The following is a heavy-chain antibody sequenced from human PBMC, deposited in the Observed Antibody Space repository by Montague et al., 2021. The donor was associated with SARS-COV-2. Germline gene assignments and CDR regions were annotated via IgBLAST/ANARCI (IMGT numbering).Heavy chain of an antibody. V-gene: IGHV4-59*01. CDR3: ARTSRGSRYFYGVDV. CDR2: IFRSGAT. Sequence: SETLSLTCTVSGDSISDYYWSWIRQPPGMGLEWIGYIFRSGATNYNPPLKSRVIISLDTSKSQFSLRLSSVTAADTAIYYSARTSRGSRYFYGVDVWGQGTTVTVSS. D-gene: IGHD3-10*01. CDR1: GDSISDYY. J-gene: IGHJ6*02.